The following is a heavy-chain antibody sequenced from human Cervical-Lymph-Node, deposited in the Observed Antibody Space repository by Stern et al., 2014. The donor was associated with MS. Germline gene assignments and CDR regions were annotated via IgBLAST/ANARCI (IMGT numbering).Heavy chain of an antibody. V-gene: IGHV4-31*03. CDR3: ARDLGGDGWFDP. D-gene: IGHD4-17*01. CDR1: GGSISNDGYY. CDR2: IYYSGST. Sequence: VQLEESGPGLVKPSQTLSLTCTVSGGSISNDGYYWRWIRQPPGKGLEWIGCIYYSGSTYYNPSLKSRVTISVDTSKSQFSLKLNSVTAADTAVYYCARDLGGDGWFDPWGQGTLVTVSS. J-gene: IGHJ5*02.